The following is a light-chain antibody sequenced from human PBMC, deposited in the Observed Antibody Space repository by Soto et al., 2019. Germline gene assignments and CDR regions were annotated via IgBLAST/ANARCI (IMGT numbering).Light chain of an antibody. Sequence: QSVLTQPPSVSEAARQRVTISCSGSSSNIGNNAVNCYQQLPGKAPKLLLYYDDLLPSGVSDRFSGSKSGTSAYLAISGVQSEAEADYYCAAWDDSLNAVVFGGGTQLTV. CDR3: AAWDDSLNAVV. V-gene: IGLV1-36*01. CDR2: YDD. CDR1: SSNIGNNA. J-gene: IGLJ2*01.